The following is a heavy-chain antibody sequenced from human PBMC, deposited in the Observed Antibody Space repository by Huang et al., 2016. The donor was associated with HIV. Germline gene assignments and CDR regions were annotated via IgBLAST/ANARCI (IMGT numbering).Heavy chain of an antibody. D-gene: IGHD6-6*01. J-gene: IGHJ4*02. CDR2: INPAGGT. CDR1: GTSVSGFY. V-gene: IGHV4-34*01. Sequence: QVQLKQWGAGLLKPSETLSLSCAVYGTSVSGFYWSWIRQTPGKGPVWIGEINPAGGTIYDPSLRSRVTMSLDTSRKQFSLTLRSVTAADSAVYYCAKVDIAFGPRRLLYWGLGTLVTVS. CDR3: AKVDIAFGPRRLLY.